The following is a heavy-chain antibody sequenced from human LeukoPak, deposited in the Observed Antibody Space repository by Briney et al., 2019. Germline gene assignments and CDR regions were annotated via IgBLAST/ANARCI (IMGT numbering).Heavy chain of an antibody. CDR1: GLTFSESY. CDR3: ARHGEWLVRYYFDY. Sequence: GGSLRLSCAASGLTFSESYMTWIRQAPGKGLEWISYISSSGDTINYADSVKGRFTISKDNAKNSLYLQMINLRVEDTAVYYCARHGEWLVRYYFDYWGQGTLVTVSS. V-gene: IGHV3-11*01. J-gene: IGHJ4*02. CDR2: ISSSGDTI. D-gene: IGHD6-19*01.